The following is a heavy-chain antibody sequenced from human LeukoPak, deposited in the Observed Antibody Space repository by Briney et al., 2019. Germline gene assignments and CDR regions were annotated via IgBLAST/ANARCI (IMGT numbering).Heavy chain of an antibody. Sequence: GGSLRLSCAASGFTFRSYWMSWVRQAPGKGLEWVANIKQDGSEKYYVDSVKGRFTISRDNAKNSPYLQMNSLRAEDTAVYYCARDGAYYYDSSGYHKPLDYWGQGTLVTVSS. J-gene: IGHJ4*02. CDR2: IKQDGSEK. V-gene: IGHV3-7*01. CDR1: GFTFRSYW. D-gene: IGHD3-22*01. CDR3: ARDGAYYYDSSGYHKPLDY.